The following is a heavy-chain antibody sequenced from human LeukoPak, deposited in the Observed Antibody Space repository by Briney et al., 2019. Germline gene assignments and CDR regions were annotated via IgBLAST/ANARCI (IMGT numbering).Heavy chain of an antibody. Sequence: PGGSLRLSCAASGFTFSSYSMNWVRQAPGKGLEWVSYISSSSSTIYYADSVKGRFTISRDNAKNSLYLQMNSLRAEDTAVYYCARISYYYGSGSYSDYWGQGTLVTVSS. V-gene: IGHV3-48*01. CDR1: GFTFSSYS. D-gene: IGHD3-10*01. J-gene: IGHJ4*02. CDR3: ARISYYYGSGSYSDY. CDR2: ISSSSSTI.